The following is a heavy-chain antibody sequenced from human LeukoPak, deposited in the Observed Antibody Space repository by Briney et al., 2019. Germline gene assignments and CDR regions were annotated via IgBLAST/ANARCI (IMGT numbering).Heavy chain of an antibody. CDR1: GFTFSSYS. Sequence: PGGSLRLSCAASGFTFSSYSMNWVRQAPGKGLEWVSSISSSSSYIYYADSVKGRFTISRDNAKNSLYLQMNSLRAEDTAVYYCARDGGQWHSDLVRYYYYGMDVWGKGTTVTVSS. V-gene: IGHV3-21*01. D-gene: IGHD6-19*01. CDR2: ISSSSSYI. CDR3: ARDGGQWHSDLVRYYYYGMDV. J-gene: IGHJ6*04.